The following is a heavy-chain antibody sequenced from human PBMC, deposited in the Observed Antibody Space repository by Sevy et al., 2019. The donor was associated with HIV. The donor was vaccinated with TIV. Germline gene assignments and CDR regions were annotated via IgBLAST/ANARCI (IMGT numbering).Heavy chain of an antibody. V-gene: IGHV1-24*01. J-gene: IGHJ4*02. CDR1: GYTLSDLS. Sequence: ASVKVSCKVSGYTLSDLSMYWVRQAPGKGLEWMGGFDPEDGETIYAQKFQGRVIMTEDTSTDTAYMELSSLRSEDTAVYYCATLEYFYDTSGYSSGDYWGQGTLVTVSS. D-gene: IGHD3-22*01. CDR2: FDPEDGET. CDR3: ATLEYFYDTSGYSSGDY.